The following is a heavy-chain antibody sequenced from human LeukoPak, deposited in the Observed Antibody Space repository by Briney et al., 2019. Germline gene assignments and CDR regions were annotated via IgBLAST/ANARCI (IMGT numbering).Heavy chain of an antibody. Sequence: ASVKVSCKASGYTFAGYYIHWVRQAPGQGLEWMGWISGYNGNTNYAQNLQGRVTMTTDTSTSTAYMELRSLRSDDTAVYYCARVAEQLVDYWGQGTLVTVSS. V-gene: IGHV1-18*04. J-gene: IGHJ4*02. CDR3: ARVAEQLVDY. CDR2: ISGYNGNT. D-gene: IGHD6-13*01. CDR1: GYTFAGYY.